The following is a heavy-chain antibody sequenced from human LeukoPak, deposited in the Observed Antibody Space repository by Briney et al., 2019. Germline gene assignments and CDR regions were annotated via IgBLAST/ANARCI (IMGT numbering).Heavy chain of an antibody. CDR3: ARAIGPYSRSYFDY. CDR1: GFTFSSYA. V-gene: IGHV3-23*01. Sequence: GGSLRLSCAASGFTFSSYAMSWVRQAPGKGLEWVSAISGSGGSTYYADSVKGRFTISRDNSKNTLYLQMNSLRAEDMAVYYCARAIGPYSRSYFDYWGQGTLVTVSS. CDR2: ISGSGGST. J-gene: IGHJ4*02. D-gene: IGHD1-26*01.